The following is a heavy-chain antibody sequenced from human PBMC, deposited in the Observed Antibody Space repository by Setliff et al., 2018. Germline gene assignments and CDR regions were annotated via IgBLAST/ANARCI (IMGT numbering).Heavy chain of an antibody. CDR1: GFTFSNTW. CDR3: TTAPLAAASTC. J-gene: IGHJ4*02. CDR2: IKSKTDGGTT. Sequence: LRLSCAASGFTFSNTWMSWVRQAPGKGLEWVGRIKSKTDGGTTDYAAPVKGRFTISRDDSKNTLYLQMNSLKTEDTAVYYCTTAPLAAASTCWGQGTLVTVSS. D-gene: IGHD6-13*01. V-gene: IGHV3-15*01.